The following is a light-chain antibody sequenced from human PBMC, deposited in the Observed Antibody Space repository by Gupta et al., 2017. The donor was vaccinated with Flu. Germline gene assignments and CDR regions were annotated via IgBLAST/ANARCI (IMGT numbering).Light chain of an antibody. J-gene: IGKJ1*01. CDR2: KAS. V-gene: IGKV1-5*03. Sequence: DIQMTQYPYTLSASVGDRVTITCRVSQSISSWLAWYQQKPEKAPKLLIYKASSLESGVQSRFRGSGSGTEFTLTISSLQPDDFATYYCQQYNSYSRTFGQGTKVEIK. CDR1: QSISSW. CDR3: QQYNSYSRT.